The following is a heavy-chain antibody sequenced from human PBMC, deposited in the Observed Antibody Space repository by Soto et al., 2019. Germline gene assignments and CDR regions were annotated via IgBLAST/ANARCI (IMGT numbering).Heavy chain of an antibody. V-gene: IGHV4-30-4*01. CDR1: GGSIGSRDYY. CDR3: ASLRAAAETHQLNCFDP. CDR2: TYYSWST. J-gene: IGHJ5*02. D-gene: IGHD6-13*01. Sequence: QVQLQESGPGLVKTSQTLSLTCTVSGGSIGSRDYYWSWIRQPPGQGLEWIGYTYYSWSTYHNPSLESRLTISIVQSKIQSSLNLRSVIAADTAMYYCASLRAAAETHQLNCFDPEDQGTLVSVSS.